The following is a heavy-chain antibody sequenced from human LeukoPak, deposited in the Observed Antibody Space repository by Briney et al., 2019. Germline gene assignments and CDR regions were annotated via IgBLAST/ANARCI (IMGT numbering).Heavy chain of an antibody. J-gene: IGHJ4*02. CDR2: INPNSGGT. D-gene: IGHD5-12*01. V-gene: IGHV1-2*02. CDR1: GYTFTGYY. CDR3: ARAASSGYEFDY. Sequence: GASVKVSCKASGYTFTGYYMHWVRQAPGQGLEWMGWINPNSGGTNYAQKFQGRVTMTGDTSISTAYMELSRLRSDDTAVYYCARAASSGYEFDYWGQGTLVTVSS.